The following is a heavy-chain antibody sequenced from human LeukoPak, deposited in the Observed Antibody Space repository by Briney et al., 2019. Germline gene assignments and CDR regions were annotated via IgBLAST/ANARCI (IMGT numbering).Heavy chain of an antibody. J-gene: IGHJ4*02. CDR3: VRDQGGAVSY. CDR2: ISSLSGTI. Sequence: HTGGSLRLSCAASGFTFSSYSMNWVRQAPGKGLEWVSYISSLSGTINYADSVKGRFIISRDNAKKSLFLQMNSLRAEDTAVYYCVRDQGGAVSYWGQGTLVTVSS. CDR1: GFTFSSYS. V-gene: IGHV3-48*01. D-gene: IGHD3-16*01.